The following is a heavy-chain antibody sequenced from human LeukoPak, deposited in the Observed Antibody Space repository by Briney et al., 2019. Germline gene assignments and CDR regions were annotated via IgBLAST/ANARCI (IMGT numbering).Heavy chain of an antibody. V-gene: IGHV3-33*01. CDR2: IWYDGSNK. CDR3: ARGPYSSSSYYFDY. Sequence: GVSLRLSCAASGFTFSSYGMHWVRQAPGKGLEWVAVIWYDGSNKYYADSVKGRFTISRDNSKNTLYLQMNSLRAEDTAVYYCARGPYSSSSYYFDYWGQGTLVTVSS. D-gene: IGHD6-6*01. CDR1: GFTFSSYG. J-gene: IGHJ4*02.